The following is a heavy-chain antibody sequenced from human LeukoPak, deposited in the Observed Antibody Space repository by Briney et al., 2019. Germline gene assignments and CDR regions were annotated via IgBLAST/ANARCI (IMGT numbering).Heavy chain of an antibody. CDR3: AGTRGGYDPLDY. V-gene: IGHV6-1*01. D-gene: IGHD5-12*01. J-gene: IGHJ4*02. CDR2: TYYRSKWYN. Sequence: SQTLSLTCAISGDSVSSNSAAWNWIRQSSSRGLEWLGRTYYRSKWYNDYAVSVQSRITINPDISKNQFSLQLNSVTPEDTAMYYCAGTRGGYDPLDYWGQGTLVTVSS. CDR1: GDSVSSNSAA.